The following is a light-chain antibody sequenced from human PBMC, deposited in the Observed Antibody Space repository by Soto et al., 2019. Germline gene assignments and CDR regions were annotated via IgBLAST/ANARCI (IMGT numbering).Light chain of an antibody. CDR2: EVS. CDR1: QSLVNGAGRTY. CDR3: MQSTELPNT. Sequence: DIVLTQTPVSLSVTPGQPASISCKASQSLVNGAGRTYLHWFVQKAGQPPQLLIYEVSNRFSGVSDRFSGSASGTEFRLTISRVEADDFGIYYCMQSTELPNTFGQGTRLE. J-gene: IGKJ5*01. V-gene: IGKV2D-29*01.